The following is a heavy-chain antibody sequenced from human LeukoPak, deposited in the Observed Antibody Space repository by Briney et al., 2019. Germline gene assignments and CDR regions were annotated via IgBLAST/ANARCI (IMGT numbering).Heavy chain of an antibody. J-gene: IGHJ4*02. Sequence: GGSLRLSCAASGFTFSRYAMHWVRQAPGKGLEYVSAITSNGGSTYYADSVKGRFTISRDNSKNTLYLQMSSLRAEDTAVYYCVKGITAMVPFFDYWGQGTLVTVSS. CDR1: GFTFSRYA. V-gene: IGHV3-64D*06. D-gene: IGHD5-18*01. CDR2: ITSNGGST. CDR3: VKGITAMVPFFDY.